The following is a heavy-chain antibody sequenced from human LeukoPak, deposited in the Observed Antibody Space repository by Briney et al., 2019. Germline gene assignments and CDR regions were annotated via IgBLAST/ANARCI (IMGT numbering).Heavy chain of an antibody. D-gene: IGHD3-9*01. Sequence: SVKVSCKASGGTFSSYAISWVRQAPGQGLEWMGGIIPIFGTANYAQKFQGRVTITADESTSTAYMELSSLRSEDTAVYYCARDRDGGLFDWLLPHFDYWGQGTLVTVSS. J-gene: IGHJ4*02. CDR3: ARDRDGGLFDWLLPHFDY. V-gene: IGHV1-69*13. CDR2: IIPIFGTA. CDR1: GGTFSSYA.